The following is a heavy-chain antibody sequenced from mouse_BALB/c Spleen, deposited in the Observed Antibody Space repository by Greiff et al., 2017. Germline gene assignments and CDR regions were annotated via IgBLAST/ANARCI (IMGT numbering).Heavy chain of an antibody. V-gene: IGHV1-54*01. CDR1: GYAFTNYL. CDR2: INPGSGGT. CDR3: ARWGWLLPFDY. J-gene: IGHJ2*01. D-gene: IGHD2-3*01. Sequence: QVQLQQSGAELVRPGTSVKVSCKASGYAFTNYLIEWVKQRPGQGLEWIGVINPGSGGTNYNEKFKGKATLTADKSSSTAYMQLSSLTSDDSAVYFCARWGWLLPFDYWGQGTTLTVSS.